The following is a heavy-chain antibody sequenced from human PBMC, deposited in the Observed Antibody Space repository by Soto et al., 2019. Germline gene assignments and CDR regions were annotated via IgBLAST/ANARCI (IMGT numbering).Heavy chain of an antibody. V-gene: IGHV3-48*02. CDR2: ISTRSSSI. J-gene: IGHJ4*02. CDR1: GFTFSTYS. CDR3: ARAKYGGAYSPFDY. Sequence: GGSLRLSCAASGFTFSTYSMNWVRQAPGKGLEWISYISTRSSSIYYADSVKGRFTVSRDNAKNSLFLQMNRLRDEDTAVYFCARAKYGGAYSPFDYWGPGTLVTVSS. D-gene: IGHD1-26*01.